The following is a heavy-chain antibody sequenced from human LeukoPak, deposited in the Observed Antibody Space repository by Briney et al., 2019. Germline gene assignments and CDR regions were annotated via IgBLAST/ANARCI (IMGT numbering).Heavy chain of an antibody. CDR3: LRQGPGSPAR. CDR1: GFTVTGND. CDR2: IYAGGGGDSA. V-gene: IGHV3-53*05. Sequence: GGSLRLSCAPSGFTVTGNDMNWVRQAPGKGLEWVSLIYAGGGGDSAHYADSVRGRFTGSRDDSKNTLDPQMRSLKPDDTAVYYCLRQGPGSPARWGQGTLVIVSS. J-gene: IGHJ4*02. D-gene: IGHD1-26*01.